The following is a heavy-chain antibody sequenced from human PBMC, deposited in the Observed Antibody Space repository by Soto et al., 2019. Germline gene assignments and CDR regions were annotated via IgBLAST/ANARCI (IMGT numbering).Heavy chain of an antibody. J-gene: IGHJ4*02. D-gene: IGHD6-13*01. CDR1: GFTFSSYA. CDR3: VKALVTIAAAGIFDY. CDR2: ISSNGGST. V-gene: IGHV3-64D*06. Sequence: EGSLRLSCSASGFTFSSYAMHWVLQAPWKGLEYVSAISSNGGSTYYADSVKDRFTISKDNSKNTLYLQMSSLRAEDTAVYYCVKALVTIAAAGIFDYWGQGTLVTVSS.